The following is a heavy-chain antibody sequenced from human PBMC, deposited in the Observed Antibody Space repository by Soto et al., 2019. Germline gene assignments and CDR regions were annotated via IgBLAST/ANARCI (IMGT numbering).Heavy chain of an antibody. J-gene: IGHJ5*02. V-gene: IGHV3-48*01. CDR1: GFTFSSYS. Sequence: EVQLVESGGGLVQPGGSLRLSCAASGFTFSSYSMNWVRQAPGKGLEWVSYISSSSSTIYYADSVKGRFTISRDNAKNSLYLQMNSLRAEDTAVYYCARDLNYDFWSGYDWFGPWGQGTLVTVSS. CDR2: ISSSSSTI. D-gene: IGHD3-3*01. CDR3: ARDLNYDFWSGYDWFGP.